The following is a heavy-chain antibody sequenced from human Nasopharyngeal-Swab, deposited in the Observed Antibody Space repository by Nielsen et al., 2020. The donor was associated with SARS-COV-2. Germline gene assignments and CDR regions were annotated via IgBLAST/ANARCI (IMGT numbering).Heavy chain of an antibody. CDR3: ARSLLRFLEWTNFDY. Sequence: SETLSLTCTVSGGSISSSSYYWGWIRQPPGKGLEWIGSIYYSGSTYYNPSLKSRVTISVDTSKNQFSLKLSSVTAADTAVYYCARSLLRFLEWTNFDYRGQGTLVTVSS. D-gene: IGHD3-3*01. CDR2: IYYSGST. CDR1: GGSISSSSYY. J-gene: IGHJ4*02. V-gene: IGHV4-39*07.